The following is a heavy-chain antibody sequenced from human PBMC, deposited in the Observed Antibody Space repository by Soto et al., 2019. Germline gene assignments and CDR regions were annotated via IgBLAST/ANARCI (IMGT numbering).Heavy chain of an antibody. D-gene: IGHD2-15*01. CDR3: ARDGSGYCSGGSCYAFDY. CDR1: GGSISSYY. V-gene: IGHV4-59*01. Sequence: QVQLQESGPGLVKPSETLSLTCTVSGGSISSYYWSWIRQPPGKGLEWIGYINYSGNTKYNHSLKSQVTISVDTSKNQLSLRLSSVTAADTAVYYCARDGSGYCSGGSCYAFDYWGQGTLVTVSS. J-gene: IGHJ4*02. CDR2: INYSGNT.